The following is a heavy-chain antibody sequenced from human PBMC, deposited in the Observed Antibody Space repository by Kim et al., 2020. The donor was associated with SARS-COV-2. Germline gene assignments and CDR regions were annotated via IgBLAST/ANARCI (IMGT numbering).Heavy chain of an antibody. CDR1: GSTFDDYG. V-gene: IGHV3-20*04. CDR2: INKNGDNT. D-gene: IGHD3-22*01. Sequence: GGSVRLSCAASGSTFDDYGMSWVRQAPGKGLEWVSGINKNGDNTGYADSVKGRLTISRDNAKNSLYLQMNSLRAEDTALYYCARGYISGPFDSWGHGTLVTVSS. J-gene: IGHJ4*01. CDR3: ARGYISGPFDS.